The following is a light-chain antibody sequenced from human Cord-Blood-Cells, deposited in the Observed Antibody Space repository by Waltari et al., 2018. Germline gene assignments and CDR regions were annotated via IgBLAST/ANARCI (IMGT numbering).Light chain of an antibody. CDR2: EGS. J-gene: IGLJ1*01. V-gene: IGLV2-23*01. CDR3: CSYAGSSTFLYV. Sequence: QSALTHPASVSGSPGQSITISCTGTSSDVGSYNLVSWSQQHPGKAPKLMIYEGSKRPSGVSNRFSGSKSGNTASLTISGLQAEDEADYYCCSYAGSSTFLYVFGTGTKVTVL. CDR1: SSDVGSYNL.